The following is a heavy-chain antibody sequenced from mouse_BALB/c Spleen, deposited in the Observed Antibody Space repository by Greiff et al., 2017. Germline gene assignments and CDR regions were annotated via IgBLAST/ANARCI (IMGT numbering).Heavy chain of an antibody. J-gene: IGHJ3*01. CDR2: ISSGSSTI. D-gene: IGHD2-2*01. Sequence: EVQLVESGGGLVQPGGSRKLSCAASGFTFSSFGMHWVRQAPEKGLEWVAYISSGSSTIYYADTVKGRFTISRDNPKNTLFLQMTSLRSEDTAMYYCARGGGYDWFAYWGQGTLVTVSA. CDR3: ARGGGYDWFAY. V-gene: IGHV5-17*02. CDR1: GFTFSSFG.